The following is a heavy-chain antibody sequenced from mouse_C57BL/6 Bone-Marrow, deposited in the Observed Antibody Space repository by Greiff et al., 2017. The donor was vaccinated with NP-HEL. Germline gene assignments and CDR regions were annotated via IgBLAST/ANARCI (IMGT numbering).Heavy chain of an antibody. J-gene: IGHJ3*01. CDR1: GYTFTSYW. CDR2: IYPGNSDT. CDR3: TRSSLYYYGSSVFAY. V-gene: IGHV1-5*01. D-gene: IGHD1-1*01. Sequence: EVQLQQSGTVLARPGASVPMSCPPSGYTFTSYWMHWVKQRPGQGLEWIGAIYPGNSDTRYNQKFKGKAKLTAVTSASTAYMELSSLTNEDSAVYYCTRSSLYYYGSSVFAYWGQGTLVTVSA.